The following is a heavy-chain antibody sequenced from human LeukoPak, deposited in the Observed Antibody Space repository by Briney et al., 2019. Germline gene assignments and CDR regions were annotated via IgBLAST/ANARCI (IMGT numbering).Heavy chain of an antibody. Sequence: SETLSLTCTVSGGSISSYYWSWIRQPPGRGLEWIGYIYYSGSTNYNPSLKSRVTISVGTSKNQFSLKLSSVTAADTAVYYCARGGFRWFDPWGQGTLVTVSS. CDR1: GGSISSYY. CDR3: ARGGFRWFDP. V-gene: IGHV4-59*01. J-gene: IGHJ5*02. CDR2: IYYSGST.